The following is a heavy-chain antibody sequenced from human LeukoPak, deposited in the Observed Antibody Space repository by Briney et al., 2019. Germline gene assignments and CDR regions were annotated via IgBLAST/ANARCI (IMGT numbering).Heavy chain of an antibody. Sequence: GESLKISCKGSGYNFRSYWITWVRQMPGKGLEWMGRIDPSDSYTNYSPSFQGHVTISADKSISTAYLQWNSLKASDTAMYYCARGRRHPDYWGQGTLVTASS. V-gene: IGHV5-10-1*01. J-gene: IGHJ4*02. CDR2: IDPSDSYT. D-gene: IGHD1-26*01. CDR3: ARGRRHPDY. CDR1: GYNFRSYW.